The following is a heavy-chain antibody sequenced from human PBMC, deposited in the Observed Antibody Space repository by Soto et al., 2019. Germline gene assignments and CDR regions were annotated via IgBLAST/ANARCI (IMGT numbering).Heavy chain of an antibody. J-gene: IGHJ4*02. CDR3: ARGPSGWYGYDY. D-gene: IGHD6-19*01. CDR1: GFSFSSSW. Sequence: GGSLRLSCASSGFSFSSSWMHLVRQAPGKGLVWVSRINSDGSTTNYADSVKGRFTISRDNAKNTLYLQMNSLRAEDTAVYYCARGPSGWYGYDYWGKGTLVPVSP. CDR2: INSDGSTT. V-gene: IGHV3-74*01.